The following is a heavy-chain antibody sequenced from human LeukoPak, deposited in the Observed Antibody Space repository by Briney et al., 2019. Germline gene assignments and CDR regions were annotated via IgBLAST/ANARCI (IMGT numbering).Heavy chain of an antibody. CDR3: ARAPYDYVWGSYRLPPFDP. Sequence: LGESLKSSCKGSGYSFTSYWIGWVRQMPGKGLEWMGIIYPGDSDTRYSPSFQGQVTISADKSISTTYLQWSSLKASDTAMYYCARAPYDYVWGSYRLPPFDPWGQGTLVTVSS. CDR1: GYSFTSYW. CDR2: IYPGDSDT. D-gene: IGHD3-16*02. J-gene: IGHJ5*02. V-gene: IGHV5-51*01.